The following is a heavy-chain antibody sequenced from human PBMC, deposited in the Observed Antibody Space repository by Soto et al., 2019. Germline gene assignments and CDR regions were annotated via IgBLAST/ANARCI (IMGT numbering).Heavy chain of an antibody. CDR1: GFTFSSYA. Sequence: QVQLVEYGGGVVQPGRSLRLACAASGFTFSSYAMHWVRQAPGKGLEWVAVISYDGSNKYYADSVKGRFTISRDNSKNTLYLQMNSLRAEDTAVYYCASIVVVVAALFDYWGQGTLVTVSS. D-gene: IGHD2-15*01. CDR2: ISYDGSNK. J-gene: IGHJ4*02. V-gene: IGHV3-30-3*01. CDR3: ASIVVVVAALFDY.